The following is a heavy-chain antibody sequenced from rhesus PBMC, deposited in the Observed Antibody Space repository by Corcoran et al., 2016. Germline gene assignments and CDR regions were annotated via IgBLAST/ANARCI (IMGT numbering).Heavy chain of an antibody. Sequence: QLQLQESGPGLVKPSETLSLTCAVSGGSISGYWWSWIRQPPGKGLEWIGCIDRSGSTDYNPALKSRVTISRDTSKNQSSLKLNAVTAADTAVYYCARGYGSVDYWGQGVLVTVSS. CDR3: ARGYGSVDY. CDR2: IDRSGST. J-gene: IGHJ4*01. D-gene: IGHD4-29*01. CDR1: GGSISGYW. V-gene: IGHV4-165*01.